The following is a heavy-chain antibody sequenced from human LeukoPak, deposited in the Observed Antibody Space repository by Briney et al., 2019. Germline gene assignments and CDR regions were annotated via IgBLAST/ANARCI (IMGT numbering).Heavy chain of an antibody. CDR1: GFTFSSYA. J-gene: IGHJ4*02. CDR2: LSSDGRNK. Sequence: GGSLRLSCAASGFTFSSYAMHWVRQAPGKGLEWAAALSSDGRNKFYADSVKGRFTISRDNSKNTLYLQMNSLRAEDTAVYYCARGLAYYYDSSAYFLDYWGRGTLVTVSS. CDR3: ARGLAYYYDSSAYFLDY. D-gene: IGHD3-22*01. V-gene: IGHV3-30*04.